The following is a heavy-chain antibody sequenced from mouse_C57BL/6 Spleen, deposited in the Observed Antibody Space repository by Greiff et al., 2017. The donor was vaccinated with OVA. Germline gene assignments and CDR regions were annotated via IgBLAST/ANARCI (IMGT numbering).Heavy chain of an antibody. Sequence: QVQLQQPGAELVRPGSSVKLSCKASGYTFTSYWMPWVKQRPIQGLEWIGNIDPSDSETHYNQKFKDKATLTVDKSSSTAYMQLSSLTSEDSAVYYCARKGDWYFDVWGTGTTVTVSS. J-gene: IGHJ1*03. CDR3: ARKGDWYFDV. CDR2: IDPSDSET. CDR1: GYTFTSYW. V-gene: IGHV1-52*01.